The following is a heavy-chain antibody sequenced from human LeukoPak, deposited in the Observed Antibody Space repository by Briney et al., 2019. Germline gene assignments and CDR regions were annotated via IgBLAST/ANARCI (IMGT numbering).Heavy chain of an antibody. J-gene: IGHJ1*01. V-gene: IGHV3-11*04. CDR1: GFTFSDYY. D-gene: IGHD3-22*01. Sequence: PGGSLRLSCAASGFTFSDYYMSWIRQAPGKGLEWVSYISSSGSTIYYADSVKGRFTISRDNAKNSLYLQMNSLRAEDTAVYYCARGSGLYYYDSSGYFLQHWGQGTLVTVSS. CDR3: ARGSGLYYYDSSGYFLQH. CDR2: ISSSGSTI.